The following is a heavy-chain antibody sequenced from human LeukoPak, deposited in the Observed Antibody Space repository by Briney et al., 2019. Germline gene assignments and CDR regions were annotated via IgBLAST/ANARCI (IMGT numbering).Heavy chain of an antibody. CDR1: GDSISSYD. CDR2: ISYSGST. D-gene: IGHD2/OR15-2a*01. Sequence: SETLSLTCIVSGDSISSYDWSWIRQPPGKGLEWIGYISYSGSTNYNPSLNSRLTISVDTSKGQLSLKLTSLTAADTAVYYCARLSWPGRGSRFDPWGQGTLVTVSS. CDR3: ARLSWPGRGSRFDP. J-gene: IGHJ5*02. V-gene: IGHV4-59*01.